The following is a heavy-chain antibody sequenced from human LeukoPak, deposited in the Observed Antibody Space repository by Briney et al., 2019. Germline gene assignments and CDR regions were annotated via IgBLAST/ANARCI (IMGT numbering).Heavy chain of an antibody. J-gene: IGHJ3*02. V-gene: IGHV4-59*01. CDR1: GGFISRDS. CDR2: ISHSGST. CDR3: ASPSGRQYADALDI. Sequence: SETLSLTCTVSGGFISRDSWSWIRQPPGKGLEWIGYISHSGSTDYKPSLESRVTISLDRSNNQFSLELDSVTAADTAVYYCASPSGRQYADALDIWGQGRMVIVSS. D-gene: IGHD1-26*01.